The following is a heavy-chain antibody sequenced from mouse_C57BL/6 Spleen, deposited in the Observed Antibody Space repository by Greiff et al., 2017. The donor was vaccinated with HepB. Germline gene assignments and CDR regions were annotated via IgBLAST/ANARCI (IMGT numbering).Heavy chain of an antibody. CDR2: IYPGDGDT. CDR1: GYAFSSYW. CDR3: AIKGYYGSSYAYFDV. Sequence: VQLQQSGAELVKPGASVKLSCKASGYAFSSYWMNWVKQRPGKGLAWIGQIYPGDGDTNYNGKFKGKATLTADNSSSTAYMQLISLTSEDSAVYVGAIKGYYGSSYAYFDVWGKGTTVTVAS. J-gene: IGHJ1*03. D-gene: IGHD1-1*01. V-gene: IGHV1-80*01.